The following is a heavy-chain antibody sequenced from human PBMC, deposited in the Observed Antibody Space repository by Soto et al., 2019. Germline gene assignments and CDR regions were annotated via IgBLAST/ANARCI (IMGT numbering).Heavy chain of an antibody. J-gene: IGHJ5*02. V-gene: IGHV2-5*02. D-gene: IGHD3-3*01. CDR3: AYVPSTTVFGVVISSNWFGP. Sequence: QITLKESGPTLVKPTQTLTLTCSFSGFSLSSNGVGVGWFRQPPGKALEWLALIYWDDDKRYRPSLKSRVTITKDTPKNQVVIIMTNMDPVDTATYYCAYVPSTTVFGVVISSNWFGPWGQGTLVTVSS. CDR1: GFSLSSNGVG. CDR2: IYWDDDK.